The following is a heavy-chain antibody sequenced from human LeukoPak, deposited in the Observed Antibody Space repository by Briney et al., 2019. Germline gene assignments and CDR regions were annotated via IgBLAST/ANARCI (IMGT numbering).Heavy chain of an antibody. Sequence: GGSLRLSCAAPGFTFSSYAMSWVRQAPGKGLEWVSAISGSGGSTYYADSVKGRFTISRDNSKNTLYLQMNSLRAEDTAVYYCAKDLVITFGGVPDYWGQGTLVTVSS. V-gene: IGHV3-23*01. D-gene: IGHD3-16*01. CDR1: GFTFSSYA. CDR3: AKDLVITFGGVPDY. CDR2: ISGSGGST. J-gene: IGHJ4*02.